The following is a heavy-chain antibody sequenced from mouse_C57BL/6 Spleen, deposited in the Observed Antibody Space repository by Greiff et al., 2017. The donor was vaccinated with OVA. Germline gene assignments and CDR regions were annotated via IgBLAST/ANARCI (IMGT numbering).Heavy chain of an antibody. Sequence: QVQLQQPGAELAKPGASVKMSCKASGYTFTSYWITWVKQRPGQGLEWIGDIYPGSGSTNYNEKFKSKATLTVDTSSSTAYMQLSSLTSEDSAVFYCERRGSARAWFAYWGQGTLVTVSA. V-gene: IGHV1-55*01. D-gene: IGHD3-2*02. CDR1: GYTFTSYW. CDR2: IYPGSGST. CDR3: ERRGSARAWFAY. J-gene: IGHJ3*01.